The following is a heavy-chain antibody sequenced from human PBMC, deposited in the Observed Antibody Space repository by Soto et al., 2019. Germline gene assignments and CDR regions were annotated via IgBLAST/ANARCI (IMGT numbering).Heavy chain of an antibody. D-gene: IGHD3-10*01. Sequence: SETLSLTCAVYGGSFSDYYWSWIRQPPGKGLEWIGEINHSGSTNYNPSLKSRVTISVDTSKNQFSLKLSSVTAADTAVYYCARESRVRGVIITSLALDPWGQGTLVTVSS. CDR3: ARESRVRGVIITSLALDP. CDR1: GGSFSDYY. CDR2: INHSGST. V-gene: IGHV4-34*01. J-gene: IGHJ5*02.